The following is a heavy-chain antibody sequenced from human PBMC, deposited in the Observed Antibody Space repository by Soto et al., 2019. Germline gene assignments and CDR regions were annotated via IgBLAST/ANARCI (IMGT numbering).Heavy chain of an antibody. CDR1: GFTFDDYA. CDR2: GNWNGDDA. V-gene: IGHV3-20*04. D-gene: IGHD6-25*01. CDR3: ARGGAAFDF. J-gene: IGHJ4*02. Sequence: EVQLVESGGGAVRPGGSLRLICAASGFTFDDYAMTWVRQAPGKGVEWVSGGNWNGDDAGSAASVKGRFTISRDNGKNSLYLQMTSLRAEDTALYFCARGGAAFDFWGLGVMVTVAS.